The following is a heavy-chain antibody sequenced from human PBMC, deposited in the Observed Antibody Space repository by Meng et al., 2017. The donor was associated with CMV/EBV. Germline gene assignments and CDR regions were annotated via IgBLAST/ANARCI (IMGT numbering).Heavy chain of an antibody. D-gene: IGHD6-13*01. CDR3: VRDGDSSNWPLDY. V-gene: IGHV3-30*03. Sequence: QGRLAESGVVLVQSGRLLRLSGAVSGFMFSDYGIHWVRQAPVKAPEWVAFILKDGSDKFYRDSVKGRFTISRDPGKNTLYLQMDSLRPEDTAIYYCVRDGDSSNWPLDYWGQGTLVTVSS. J-gene: IGHJ4*02. CDR2: ILKDGSDK. CDR1: GFMFSDYG.